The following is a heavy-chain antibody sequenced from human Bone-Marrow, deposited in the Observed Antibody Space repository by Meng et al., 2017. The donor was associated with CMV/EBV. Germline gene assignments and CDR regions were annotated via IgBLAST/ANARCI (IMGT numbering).Heavy chain of an antibody. Sequence: ETLSLTCTVSGGSISSYYWSWIRQPPGKGLEWVSSISSSSSYIYYADSVKGRFTISRDNAKNSLYLQMNSLRAEDTAVYYCATAPYGDSPLVDWGQGTLVTVSS. CDR3: ATAPYGDSPLVD. D-gene: IGHD4-17*01. J-gene: IGHJ4*02. CDR2: ISSSSSYI. CDR1: GGSISSYY. V-gene: IGHV3-21*01.